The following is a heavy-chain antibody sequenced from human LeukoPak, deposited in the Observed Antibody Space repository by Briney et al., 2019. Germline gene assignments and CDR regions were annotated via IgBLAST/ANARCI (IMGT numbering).Heavy chain of an antibody. D-gene: IGHD1-1*01. CDR1: GFTFSSYG. CDR2: ISGSGGST. CDR3: AKDGPARRTGFDY. V-gene: IGHV3-23*01. J-gene: IGHJ4*02. Sequence: SGGSLRLSCAASGFTFSSYGMHWVRQAPGKGLEWVSAISGSGGSTYYADSVKGRFTISRDNSKNTLYLQMNSLRAEDTAVYYCAKDGPARRTGFDYWGQGTLVTVSS.